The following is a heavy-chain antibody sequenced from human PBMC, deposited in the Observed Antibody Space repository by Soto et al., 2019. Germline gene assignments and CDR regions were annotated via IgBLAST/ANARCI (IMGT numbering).Heavy chain of an antibody. CDR1: GGTFSSYA. Sequence: ASVKVSCKASGGTFSSYAISWVRQAPGQGLEWMGGIIPIFGTANYAQKFQGRVTITADESTSTAYMELSSLRSEDTAVYYCASAPGGYYYWFDPWGQGTLVTVSS. CDR2: IIPIFGTA. CDR3: ASAPGGYYYWFDP. V-gene: IGHV1-69*13. J-gene: IGHJ5*02. D-gene: IGHD3-10*01.